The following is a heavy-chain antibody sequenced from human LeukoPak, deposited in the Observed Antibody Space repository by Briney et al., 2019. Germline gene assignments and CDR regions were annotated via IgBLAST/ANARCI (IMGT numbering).Heavy chain of an antibody. CDR1: GFTFSSYE. J-gene: IGHJ5*02. Sequence: GGSLRLSCAASGFTFSSYEMNWVRQAPGKGLEWVSYISSSDSTIYYADSVKGRFTISRDNAKNSLYLQMNSLRAEDTAVYYCARKWELPPGNWFDPWGQGTLVTVSS. CDR3: ARKWELPPGNWFDP. D-gene: IGHD1-26*01. V-gene: IGHV3-48*03. CDR2: ISSSDSTI.